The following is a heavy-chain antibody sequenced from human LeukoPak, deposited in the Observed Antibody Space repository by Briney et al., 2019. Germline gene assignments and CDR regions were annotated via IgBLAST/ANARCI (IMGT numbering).Heavy chain of an antibody. D-gene: IGHD3-10*01. CDR1: GYTFTGYY. V-gene: IGHV1-2*02. CDR2: INPNSGGT. J-gene: IGHJ4*02. CDR3: ARGRGRTMIRGVNDY. Sequence: ASVKVSCKASGYTFTGYYMHWVRQAPGQGLEWMGWINPNSGGTNYAQKFQGRVTLTTDTSTSTVYMDLRSLRSDDTAVYYCARGRGRTMIRGVNDYWGQGTLVTVSS.